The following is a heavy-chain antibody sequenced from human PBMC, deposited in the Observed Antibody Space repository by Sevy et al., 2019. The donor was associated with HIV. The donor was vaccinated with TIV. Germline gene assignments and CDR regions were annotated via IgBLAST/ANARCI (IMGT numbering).Heavy chain of an antibody. CDR2: ISYIGST. V-gene: IGHV4-61*01. CDR3: VRDRIAAAGGYFDN. CDR1: GVSLSSGSYY. Sequence: SETLSLTCTVSGVSLSSGSYYWSWIRQPPGKGLEWIGYISYIGSTNYNPSLKSRVTISVDTSKNQLSLRLTSVTAADTAVYYCVRDRIAAAGGYFDNWGQGTLVTVSS. D-gene: IGHD6-13*01. J-gene: IGHJ4*02.